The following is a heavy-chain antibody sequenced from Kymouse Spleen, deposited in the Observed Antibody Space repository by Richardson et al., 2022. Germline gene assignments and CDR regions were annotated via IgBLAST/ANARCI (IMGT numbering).Heavy chain of an antibody. V-gene: IGHV3-48*02. Sequence: EVQLVESGGGLVQPGGSLRLSCAASGFTFSSYSMNWVRQAPGKGLEWVSYISSSSSTIYYADSVKGRFTISRDNAKNSLYLQMNSLRDEDTAVYYCARGGQQLVPYYYGMDVWGQGTTVTVSS. CDR1: GFTFSSYS. J-gene: IGHJ6*02. CDR2: ISSSSSTI. CDR3: ARGGQQLVPYYYGMDV. D-gene: IGHD6-13*01.